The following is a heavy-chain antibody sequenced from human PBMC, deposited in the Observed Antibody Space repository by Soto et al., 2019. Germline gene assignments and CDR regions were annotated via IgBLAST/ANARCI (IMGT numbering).Heavy chain of an antibody. V-gene: IGHV3-23*01. J-gene: IGHJ6*02. D-gene: IGHD2-15*01. Sequence: GRSLRRSCEASGFSQSDYVMNWVRPGPGKRLEWVSTIGRGDDKYYADSVKGRFTISRDTSKNTLFLQMNSLRAEDTALYFCAKDGTTGGQHYYGMDVWGQGTTVTVSS. CDR1: GFSQSDYV. CDR2: IGRGDDK. CDR3: AKDGTTGGQHYYGMDV.